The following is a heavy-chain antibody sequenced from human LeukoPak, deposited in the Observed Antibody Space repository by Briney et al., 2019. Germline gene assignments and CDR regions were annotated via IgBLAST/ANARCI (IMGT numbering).Heavy chain of an antibody. V-gene: IGHV1-69*04. D-gene: IGHD3-22*01. CDR1: GGTFSSYA. J-gene: IGHJ3*02. CDR2: IIPILGIA. CDR3: AVTAYYYDSSGYPDAFDI. Sequence: SVKVSCKASGGTFSSYAISWVRQAPGRGLEWMGRIIPILGIANYAQKFQGRVTITADKSTSTAYMELSSLRSEDTAVYYCAVTAYYYDSSGYPDAFDIWGQGTMVTVSS.